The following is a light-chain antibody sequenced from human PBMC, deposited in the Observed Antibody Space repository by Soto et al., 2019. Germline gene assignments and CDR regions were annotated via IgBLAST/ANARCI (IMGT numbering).Light chain of an antibody. CDR3: PQYGGPLT. V-gene: IGKV3-20*01. CDR2: GVS. CDR1: QSVSSIY. Sequence: EIVLTQSPGTLSLSPGERATLSCRASQSVSSIYLAWYQQKPGQAPRLLIYGVSSRATGIPDRFSGNGSSTAFTLTTSTLEPEDFSVCYYPQYGGPLTFGGRTTVAIK. J-gene: IGKJ4*01.